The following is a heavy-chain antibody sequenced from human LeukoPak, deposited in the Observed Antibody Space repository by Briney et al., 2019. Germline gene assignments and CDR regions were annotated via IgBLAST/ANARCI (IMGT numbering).Heavy chain of an antibody. CDR1: GFTFSSYA. Sequence: TGGSLRLSCAASGFTFSSYAMSWVRQAPGKGLEWVSAISGSGGSTYYADSVKGRFTISRDNSKNTLYLRMNSLRAEDTAVYYCARDGGYYYDSSGQDYWGQGTLVTVSS. CDR3: ARDGGYYYDSSGQDY. CDR2: ISGSGGST. V-gene: IGHV3-23*01. J-gene: IGHJ4*02. D-gene: IGHD3-22*01.